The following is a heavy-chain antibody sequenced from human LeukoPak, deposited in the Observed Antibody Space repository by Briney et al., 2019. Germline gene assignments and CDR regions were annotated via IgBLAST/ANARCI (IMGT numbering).Heavy chain of an antibody. Sequence: SETLSLTCTVSGGSISSYYWSWIRQPPGKGLEWIGYIYYSGMTNYNPSLKSRVTISLGTSKNQFSLKLSSATAADTAVYYCASADYDDYYIDFWGQGTLVTVSS. V-gene: IGHV4-59*01. D-gene: IGHD4-17*01. CDR3: ASADYDDYYIDF. CDR1: GGSISSYY. CDR2: IYYSGMT. J-gene: IGHJ4*02.